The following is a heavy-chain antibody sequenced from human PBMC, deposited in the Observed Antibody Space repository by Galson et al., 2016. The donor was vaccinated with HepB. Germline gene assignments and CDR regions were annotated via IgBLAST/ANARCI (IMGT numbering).Heavy chain of an antibody. J-gene: IGHJ6*02. CDR3: AIDYYQLLPSARTFGVDV. CDR2: ISSGNQYI. CDR1: GFTFSSYT. V-gene: IGHV3-21*01. Sequence: SLRLSCAASGFTFSSYTMSWVRQAPGKGPEWVSSISSGNQYIYYSDSVRGRFTISRDNAKNSLYLQMDSLGTEDTAIYYCAIDYYQLLPSARTFGVDVWGQGATVTVSS. D-gene: IGHD2-2*01.